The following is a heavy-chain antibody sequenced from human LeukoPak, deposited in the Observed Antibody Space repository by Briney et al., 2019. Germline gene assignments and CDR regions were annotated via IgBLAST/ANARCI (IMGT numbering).Heavy chain of an antibody. CDR1: GFTFTSSA. D-gene: IGHD2/OR15-2a*01. Sequence: GGSLRLSCVASGFTFTSSAMSWVRQAPGKGLEWVSAISGRSGTTYYADSVKGRFAISRDNSKNTLYLQMNSLRAGDTAVYYCAKVGTVYFPLDFWGQGTLVTVSS. J-gene: IGHJ4*02. CDR2: ISGRSGTT. V-gene: IGHV3-23*01. CDR3: AKVGTVYFPLDF.